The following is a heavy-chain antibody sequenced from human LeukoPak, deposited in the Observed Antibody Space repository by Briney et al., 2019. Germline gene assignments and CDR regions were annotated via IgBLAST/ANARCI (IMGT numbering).Heavy chain of an antibody. J-gene: IGHJ5*02. D-gene: IGHD4-17*01. CDR1: GGSISNKY. CDR3: ARVGSDYGDHAGRLGWFDP. CDR2: ISYSGST. V-gene: IGHV4-30-4*08. Sequence: SETLSLTCTVSGGSISNKYWSWIRQPPGKGLKWIGYISYSGSTYYNPSLKSRVTISVDTSKNQFSLNLSSMTAADTAVYYCARVGSDYGDHAGRLGWFDPWGQGTLVTVSS.